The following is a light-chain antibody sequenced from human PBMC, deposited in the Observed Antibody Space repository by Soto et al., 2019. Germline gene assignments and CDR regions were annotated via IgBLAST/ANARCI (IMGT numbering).Light chain of an antibody. CDR2: GAS. CDR3: QQYNNWPPRGRT. Sequence: EIVMTQSPATLSVSPGERATLSCRASQSVSSNLAWYQQKPGQAPRLLIYGASTRATGIPARFSGSGSGTEFTLTISRLQSEDFAVYYFQQYNNWPPRGRTFGQGTKVEIK. CDR1: QSVSSN. V-gene: IGKV3-15*01. J-gene: IGKJ1*01.